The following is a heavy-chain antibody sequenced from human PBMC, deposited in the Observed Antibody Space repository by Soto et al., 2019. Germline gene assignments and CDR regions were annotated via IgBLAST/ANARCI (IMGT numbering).Heavy chain of an antibody. Sequence: QVQLRQWGAGLLKSSETLSLSCAVYGASFSGYYWSWIRQPPGMGLEWIGEINHSGSTNYNPSLKSRVTISVDRSKNQFSLKLSSVTAADTAVYYCGRGLIRGIAVTATWGKGTPVTVSS. V-gene: IGHV4-34*01. CDR2: INHSGST. D-gene: IGHD6-19*01. CDR3: GRGLIRGIAVTAT. CDR1: GASFSGYY. J-gene: IGHJ4*02.